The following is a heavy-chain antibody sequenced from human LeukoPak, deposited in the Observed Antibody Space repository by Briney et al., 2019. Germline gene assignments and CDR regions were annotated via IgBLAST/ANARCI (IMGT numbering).Heavy chain of an antibody. D-gene: IGHD4-23*01. V-gene: IGHV4-59*01. CDR2: IYYCGST. CDR1: GGSISSYY. J-gene: IGHJ4*02. CDR3: ARDHQLRAFDY. Sequence: SETLSLTCTVSGGSISSYYWRWMRQPPGKGLEWIGYIYYCGSTNYNPSLKSRVTISVDTSKNQFSLKLSSVTAADTAVYYCARDHQLRAFDYWGQGTLVTVSS.